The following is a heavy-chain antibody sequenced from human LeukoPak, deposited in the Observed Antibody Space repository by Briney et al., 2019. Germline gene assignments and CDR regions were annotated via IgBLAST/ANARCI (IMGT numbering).Heavy chain of an antibody. CDR3: ARDLGRTIFGVVNNAFDI. Sequence: SETLSLTCTVSGGSISSYYWSWIRQPPGKGLEWIGYIYYSGSTNYNPSLKSRVTISVDTSKNQFSLKLSSVTAADTAVYYCARDLGRTIFGVVNNAFDIWGQGTMVTVSS. CDR2: IYYSGST. CDR1: GGSISSYY. D-gene: IGHD3-3*01. J-gene: IGHJ3*02. V-gene: IGHV4-59*01.